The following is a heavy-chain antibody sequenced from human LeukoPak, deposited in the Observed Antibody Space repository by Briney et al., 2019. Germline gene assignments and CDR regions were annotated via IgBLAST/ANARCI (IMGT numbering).Heavy chain of an antibody. Sequence: GGSLRLSCAASGFTFINAWMSWVRQAPGKGLEWVGLIKSKNHGGTIDYAEPVKGRFTISRDESKNTLYLQMNSLKTEDTAVYYCTGFGEGYWGQGTPVTVSS. D-gene: IGHD3-10*01. CDR3: TGFGEGY. J-gene: IGHJ4*02. V-gene: IGHV3-15*01. CDR1: GFTFINAW. CDR2: IKSKNHGGTI.